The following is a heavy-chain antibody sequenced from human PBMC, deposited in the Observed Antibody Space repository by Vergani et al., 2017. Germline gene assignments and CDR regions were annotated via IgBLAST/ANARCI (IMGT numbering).Heavy chain of an antibody. D-gene: IGHD1-26*01. J-gene: IGHJ4*02. CDR1: GFTFSSYA. Sequence: QLVQSGPEVKKPGTSVKVSCKASGFTFSSYAMSWVRQAPGKGLEWVSAISGSGGSTYYADSVKGRFTISRDNAKNTLYLQMNSLRAEDTAVYYCASGLGSHRYWEPLYYWGQGTLVTVSS. V-gene: IGHV3-23*04. CDR2: ISGSGGST. CDR3: ASGLGSHRYWEPLYY.